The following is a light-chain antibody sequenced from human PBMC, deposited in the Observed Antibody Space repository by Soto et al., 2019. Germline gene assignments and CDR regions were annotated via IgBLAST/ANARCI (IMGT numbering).Light chain of an antibody. CDR2: DAS. Sequence: ETVLTQSPSTLSLSPGERATLSCRASRSVDKYLAWYQQKPGQAPRLVIYDASNRATGIPARFSGSGSGTDVTLTINSLEPEDFAVYYCQQQLYWPPRTFGGGTKVEI. CDR3: QQQLYWPPRT. J-gene: IGKJ4*01. V-gene: IGKV3-11*01. CDR1: RSVDKY.